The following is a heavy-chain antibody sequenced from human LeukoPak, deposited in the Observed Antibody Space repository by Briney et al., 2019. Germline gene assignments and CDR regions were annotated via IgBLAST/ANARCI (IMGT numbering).Heavy chain of an antibody. CDR2: IYYSGST. D-gene: IGHD1-26*01. J-gene: IGHJ4*02. CDR1: GGSISSYY. V-gene: IGHV4-59*01. CDR3: ARSPNSGRRYYFDY. Sequence: SETLSLTCTVSGGSISSYYWSWIRQPPGKGLEWIGYIYYSGSTNYNPSLKSRDTISVDTSKNQFSLKLSSVTAADTAVYYCARSPNSGRRYYFDYWGQGTLVTVSS.